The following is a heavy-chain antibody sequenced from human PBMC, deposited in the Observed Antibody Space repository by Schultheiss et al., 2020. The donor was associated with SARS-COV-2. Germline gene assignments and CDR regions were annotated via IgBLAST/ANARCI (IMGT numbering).Heavy chain of an antibody. V-gene: IGHV3-30*03. CDR1: GLPVNLNY. J-gene: IGHJ6*02. D-gene: IGHD5-18*01. CDR3: ARDFAGVDSYGLLGSYGMDV. CDR2: ISYDKNNK. Sequence: GESLKISCAASGLPVNLNYMTWVRQAPGKGLEWVTLISYDKNNKYYADSVRGRFTISRDNSKNTLYLQMNSLRSEDTATYFCARDFAGVDSYGLLGSYGMDVWGQGTTVTVSS.